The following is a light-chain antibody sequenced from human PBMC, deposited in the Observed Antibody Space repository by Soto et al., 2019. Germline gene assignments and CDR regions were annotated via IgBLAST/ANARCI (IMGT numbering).Light chain of an antibody. CDR2: EVS. CDR1: RTDAGGYNY. CDR3: SSYTRSNTWV. Sequence: QSALTQPASMSGSPGQSITISCTGTRTDAGGYNYVSWYQQHPAKVPKLLIYEVSNRPSGVSNRFSGSKSGSTASLTISGLQPDDEGDYYCSSYTRSNTWVFGGGTKLTVL. V-gene: IGLV2-14*01. J-gene: IGLJ3*02.